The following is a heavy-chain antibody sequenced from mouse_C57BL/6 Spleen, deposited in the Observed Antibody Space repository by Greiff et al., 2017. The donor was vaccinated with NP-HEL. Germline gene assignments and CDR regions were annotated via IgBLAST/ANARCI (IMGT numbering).Heavy chain of an antibody. D-gene: IGHD4-1*01. CDR1: GYTFTSYW. J-gene: IGHJ3*01. Sequence: QVQLQQPGAELVKPGASVKLSCKASGYTFTSYWMHWVKQRPGQGLEWIGMIHPNSGSTNYNEKFKSKATLTVDKSSSTAYMQLSSLTSEDSAVYYCARSEELMENWDVPFAYWGQGTLVTVSA. CDR2: IHPNSGST. V-gene: IGHV1-64*01. CDR3: ARSEELMENWDVPFAY.